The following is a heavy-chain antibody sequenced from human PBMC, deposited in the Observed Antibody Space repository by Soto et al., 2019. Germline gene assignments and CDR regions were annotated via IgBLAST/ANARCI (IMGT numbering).Heavy chain of an antibody. CDR3: ASSAIVGREVNTWFDP. CDR2: ISYRGST. D-gene: IGHD3-22*01. J-gene: IGHJ5*02. V-gene: IGHV4-59*01. CDR1: AGSITTSY. Sequence: SETLSLTCTVSAGSITTSYWSWIRQPLGKALEWIGYISYRGSTNYNPSLKSRLTISIDTSKSQISLKLTSMTTADTAVYYCASSAIVGREVNTWFDPWGQGTLVTVSS.